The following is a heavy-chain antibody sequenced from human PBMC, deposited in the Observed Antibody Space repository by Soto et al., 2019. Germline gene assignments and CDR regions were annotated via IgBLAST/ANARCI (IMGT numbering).Heavy chain of an antibody. CDR3: AREGCSSTSCYPTYCYYGMDV. Sequence: SETLSLTCTVSGGSISGYYWSWIRQPPGKGLEWIGYIYYSGSTNYNPSLKSRVTISVDTSKNQFSLKLSSVTAADTAVYYCAREGCSSTSCYPTYCYYGMDVWGQGTTVTVSS. J-gene: IGHJ6*02. V-gene: IGHV4-59*01. CDR1: GGSISGYY. D-gene: IGHD2-2*01. CDR2: IYYSGST.